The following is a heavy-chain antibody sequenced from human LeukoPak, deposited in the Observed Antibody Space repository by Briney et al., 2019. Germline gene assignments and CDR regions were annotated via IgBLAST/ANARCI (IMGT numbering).Heavy chain of an antibody. V-gene: IGHV3-23*01. J-gene: IGHJ3*02. D-gene: IGHD3-22*01. CDR1: GFTFGDYA. CDR2: ISGSGGST. Sequence: GRSLRLSCTASGFTFGDYAMSWFRQAPGKGLEWVSAISGSGGSTYYADSVKGRFTISRDNSKNTLYLQMNSLRAEDTAVYYCAKDAGLDRATPDAFDIWGQGTMVTVSS. CDR3: AKDAGLDRATPDAFDI.